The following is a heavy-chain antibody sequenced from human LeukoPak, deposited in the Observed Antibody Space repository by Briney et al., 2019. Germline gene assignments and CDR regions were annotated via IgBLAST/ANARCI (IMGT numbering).Heavy chain of an antibody. Sequence: GSLRLSCAAPGFSFSSNWMGWVRQAPGEGLEWVAHIKRDGSQKYYLDSVKGRFTISRDNAKNSLYLQMNSLRVEDTAVYYCARLGLEVGGPNWFDPWGQGTLVTVSS. CDR3: ARLGLEVGGPNWFDP. J-gene: IGHJ5*02. CDR2: IKRDGSQK. D-gene: IGHD1-1*01. V-gene: IGHV3-7*01. CDR1: GFSFSSNW.